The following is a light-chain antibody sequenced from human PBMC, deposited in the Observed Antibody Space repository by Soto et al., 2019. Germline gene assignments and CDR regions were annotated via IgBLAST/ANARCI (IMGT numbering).Light chain of an antibody. CDR3: QQRCNWPLT. J-gene: IGKJ4*01. Sequence: MVLTQSPGTLSLSPADRATLSCRASQSVSNDYVAWVQQQPGQTPTLLLYSVSSRATGIPDGFSGNGSWTDFTLTISSLEPEDFAVYYCQQRCNWPLTFGGGTKVDI. CDR2: SVS. CDR1: QSVSNDY. V-gene: IGKV3D-20*02.